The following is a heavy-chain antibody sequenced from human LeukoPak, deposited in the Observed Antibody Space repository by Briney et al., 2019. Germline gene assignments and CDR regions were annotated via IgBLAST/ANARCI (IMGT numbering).Heavy chain of an antibody. CDR3: ARGPVVVPAYPYLLDYYYYGMDV. Sequence: GASVKVSCKASGYTFTSYDINWVRQAPGQGLEWMGWMNPNSGNTGYAQKFQGRVTMTRNTSISIAYMELSSLRSEDTAVYYCARGPVVVPAYPYLLDYYYYGMDVWGQGTTVTISS. CDR2: MNPNSGNT. CDR1: GYTFTSYD. V-gene: IGHV1-8*01. D-gene: IGHD2-2*01. J-gene: IGHJ6*02.